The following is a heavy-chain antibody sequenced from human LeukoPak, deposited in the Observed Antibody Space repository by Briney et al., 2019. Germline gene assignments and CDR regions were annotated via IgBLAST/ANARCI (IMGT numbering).Heavy chain of an antibody. Sequence: PSETLSLTCTVSGYSISSGYYWGWIRQPPGKGLEWIGSIYHSGSTYYNPSLKSRVTISVDTSKNQFSLKLSSVTAADTAVYYCARKSGIAVAGTYMDVWGKGTTVTVSS. V-gene: IGHV4-38-2*02. CDR1: GYSISSGYY. CDR3: ARKSGIAVAGTYMDV. CDR2: IYHSGST. D-gene: IGHD6-19*01. J-gene: IGHJ6*03.